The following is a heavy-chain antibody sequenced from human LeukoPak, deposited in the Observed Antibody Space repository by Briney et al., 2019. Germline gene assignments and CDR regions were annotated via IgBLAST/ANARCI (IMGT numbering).Heavy chain of an antibody. D-gene: IGHD4/OR15-4a*01. CDR2: IYSDGST. CDR3: AKKAQYDGHYPLDY. V-gene: IGHV3-53*01. J-gene: IGHJ4*02. CDR1: GFTVNNNY. Sequence: GGSLRLSCAASGFTVNNNYLSGVRQAPGKGLEWVSVIYSDGSTYYADSVKGRFTISRDTSKNTLYLQMNSLRAEDTALYFCAKKAQYDGHYPLDYWGQGTLVTVSA.